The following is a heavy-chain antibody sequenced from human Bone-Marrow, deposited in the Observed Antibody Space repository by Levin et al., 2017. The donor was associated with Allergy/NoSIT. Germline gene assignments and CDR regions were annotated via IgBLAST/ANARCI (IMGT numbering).Heavy chain of an antibody. CDR3: GREEGGSGWYTVDY. V-gene: IGHV3-23*01. CDR2: IRGSGSRI. Sequence: LSLTCAASGFTFSTYAMDWVRQAPGKGLEWVSAIRGSGSRIYYAGSVKGRFTVSRDNSRNTLYLQMNNLRGEDTAIYYCGREEGGSGWYTVDYWGRGTLVTVSS. D-gene: IGHD6-19*01. CDR1: GFTFSTYA. J-gene: IGHJ4*02.